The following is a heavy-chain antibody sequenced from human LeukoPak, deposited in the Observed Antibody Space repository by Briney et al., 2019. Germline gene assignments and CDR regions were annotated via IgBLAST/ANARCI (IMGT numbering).Heavy chain of an antibody. CDR1: GFTFNSYG. V-gene: IGHV3-30*02. J-gene: IGHJ6*02. D-gene: IGHD3-10*01. CDR3: AKVYSATMVRGVIIPRGMDV. CDR2: IRYDGSNK. Sequence: GGSLRLSCAASGFTFNSYGMHWVRQAPGKGLEWVAFIRYDGSNKYYADSVKGRFTISRDNSKNTLYLQMNSLRAEDTAVYCCAKVYSATMVRGVIIPRGMDVWGQGTTVTVSS.